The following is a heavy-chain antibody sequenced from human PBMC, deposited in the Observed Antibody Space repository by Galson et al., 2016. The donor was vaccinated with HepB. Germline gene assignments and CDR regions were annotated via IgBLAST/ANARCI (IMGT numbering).Heavy chain of an antibody. D-gene: IGHD1-1*01. J-gene: IGHJ5*02. Sequence: SVKVSCKASGYTFTTYHINWVRQATGQGLEWMGWMKPYSGNTGYAQKFQGRVTMTRNTSISTAYMALSSLSSEHKALYYCPRGTTFDPGGQGTLLPFSS. V-gene: IGHV1-8*01. CDR2: MKPYSGNT. CDR1: GYTFTTYH. CDR3: PRGTTFDP.